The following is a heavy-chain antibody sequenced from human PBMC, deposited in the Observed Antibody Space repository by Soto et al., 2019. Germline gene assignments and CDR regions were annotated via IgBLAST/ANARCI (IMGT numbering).Heavy chain of an antibody. V-gene: IGHV4-59*01. D-gene: IGHD5-18*01. Sequence: SETLSLTCTVSGGSISGYYWSWIRQPPGKGLEWIGYIFYSGSTNYNPSLKSRVTISVDTSKNQFSLNLSSVTAADTAVYYCARGGYSYGALYYFDYWGQGTLVTV. J-gene: IGHJ4*02. CDR2: IFYSGST. CDR3: ARGGYSYGALYYFDY. CDR1: GGSISGYY.